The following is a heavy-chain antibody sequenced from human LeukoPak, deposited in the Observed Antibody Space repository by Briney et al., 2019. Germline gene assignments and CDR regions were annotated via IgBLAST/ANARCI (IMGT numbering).Heavy chain of an antibody. CDR3: ARVRYYDSSSDLAY. D-gene: IGHD3-22*01. Sequence: ATVKISCKVSGYTFTDYYMHWVQQAPGQGLEWMGWINPNSGGTNYAQKFQGRVTMTRDTSISTAYMELRRLRSDDTAVYYCARVRYYDSSSDLAYWGQGTPVIVSS. J-gene: IGHJ4*02. CDR1: GYTFTDYY. V-gene: IGHV1-2*02. CDR2: INPNSGGT.